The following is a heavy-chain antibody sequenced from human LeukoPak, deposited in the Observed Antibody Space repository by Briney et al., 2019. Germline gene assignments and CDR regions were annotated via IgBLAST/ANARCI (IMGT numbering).Heavy chain of an antibody. Sequence: PGGSLRLSCAASGFTFSSYAMSWVRQAPGKGLEWVSAISGSGGSTYYADSVKGRFSISRDNSKNTLYLQMNSLRAEDTAVYYCARDPSPGYYDFWSGPFDYWGQGTLVTVSS. CDR1: GFTFSSYA. CDR3: ARDPSPGYYDFWSGPFDY. V-gene: IGHV3-23*01. J-gene: IGHJ4*02. D-gene: IGHD3-3*01. CDR2: ISGSGGST.